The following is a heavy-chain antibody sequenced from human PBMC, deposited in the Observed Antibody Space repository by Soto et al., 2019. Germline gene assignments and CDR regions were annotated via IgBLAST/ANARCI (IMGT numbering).Heavy chain of an antibody. CDR3: ARDHLWAFDY. J-gene: IGHJ4*02. CDR1: GFSFSSYS. Sequence: EVQLVESGGGLVQPGGSLRLSCAASGFSFSSYSMNWVRQAPGKGLEWISYISVGYGIISYADSVRGRFTISSDNAKNSLYLQMNSLRAEDTAVYYCARDHLWAFDYWGQGALVTVSS. V-gene: IGHV3-48*01. D-gene: IGHD1-26*01. CDR2: ISVGYGII.